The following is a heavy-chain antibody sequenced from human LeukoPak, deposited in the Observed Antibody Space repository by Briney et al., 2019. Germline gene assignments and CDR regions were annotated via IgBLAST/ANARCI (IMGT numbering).Heavy chain of an antibody. Sequence: GGSLRLSCAASGLTFSSYWRHWVRQAPGEGLVWVSRINADGSSTSYADSVKGRFTISRDNANNTLYLQMNSLRAEDTAVYYCVRVRVYYYMDVWGKGTTVTVSS. CDR3: VRVRVYYYMDV. J-gene: IGHJ6*03. CDR1: GLTFSSYW. CDR2: INADGSST. V-gene: IGHV3-74*01.